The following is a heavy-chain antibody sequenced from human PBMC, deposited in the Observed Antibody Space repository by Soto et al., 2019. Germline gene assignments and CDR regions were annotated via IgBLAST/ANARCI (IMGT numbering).Heavy chain of an antibody. V-gene: IGHV4-34*01. CDR3: GRAEGYGASSWLCT. D-gene: IGHD6-13*01. CDR1: GWSFSGYY. Sequence: QVQLQQWGAGLLKPSETLSLTCAVYGWSFSGYYWSWIRQPPGKGLEWIGEINHSGSANYNPSLESRPTLSVNTSKPQFSLWVRSVTEAVTAVYYLGRAEGYGASSWLCTCGQGHLVTVSS. J-gene: IGHJ5*02. CDR2: INHSGSA.